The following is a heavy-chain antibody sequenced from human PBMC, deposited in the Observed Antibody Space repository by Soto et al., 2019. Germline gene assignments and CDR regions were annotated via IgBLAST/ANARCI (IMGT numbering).Heavy chain of an antibody. D-gene: IGHD4-17*01. Sequence: SETLSLTCAVYGGSFSCYYWSWIRQPPGKGLEWIGEINHSGSTNYNPSLKSRVTISVDTSKNQFSLKLSSVTAADTAVYYCARAYGSNVFDFWGQGTLVTVSS. J-gene: IGHJ4*02. CDR2: INHSGST. V-gene: IGHV4-34*01. CDR1: GGSFSCYY. CDR3: ARAYGSNVFDF.